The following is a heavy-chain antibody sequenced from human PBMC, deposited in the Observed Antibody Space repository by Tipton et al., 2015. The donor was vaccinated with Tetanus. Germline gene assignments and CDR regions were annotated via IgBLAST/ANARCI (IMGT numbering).Heavy chain of an antibody. CDR3: AGGVRVAQSDAFDI. V-gene: IGHV1-2*06. Sequence: QSGPEVKKPGASVKVSCKASGYTFTSYGISWVRQAPGQGLEWMGRINPKNGGTNRAQKFQGRVTMTRDTSINTVYMELSRLTSDDTSVYYCAGGVRVAQSDAFDIWARGTLVTASS. CDR2: INPKNGGT. J-gene: IGHJ3*02. D-gene: IGHD3-10*01. CDR1: GYTFTSYG.